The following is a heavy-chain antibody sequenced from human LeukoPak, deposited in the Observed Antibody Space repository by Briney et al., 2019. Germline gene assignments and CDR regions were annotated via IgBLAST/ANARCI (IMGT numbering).Heavy chain of an antibody. CDR1: GFTFSSYA. Sequence: GGSLRLSCAASGFTFSSYAMTWVRQAPGKGLEWVADISGSGNSPNYADSVKGRFTISRDDAKNSVSLQMNSLRAEDTAVYYCIKDMGYCSGGSCYRWFDSWGQGTLVTVSS. D-gene: IGHD2-15*01. CDR2: ISGSGNSP. J-gene: IGHJ5*01. V-gene: IGHV3-23*01. CDR3: IKDMGYCSGGSCYRWFDS.